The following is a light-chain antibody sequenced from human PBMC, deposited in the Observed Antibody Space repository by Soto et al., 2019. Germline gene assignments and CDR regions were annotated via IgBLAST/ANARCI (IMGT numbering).Light chain of an antibody. CDR3: QQYDNWPRT. V-gene: IGKV1-39*01. CDR2: SAS. J-gene: IGKJ1*01. CDR1: QNIRTY. Sequence: DIQMTQSPYSLSASVGDSVTITCRASQNIRTYLNWYQQKPGRAPKLLIHSASALPSGVPSRFSGSGSGTEFTLTMSGLQPEDFATYYCQQYDNWPRTFGQGTKVDIK.